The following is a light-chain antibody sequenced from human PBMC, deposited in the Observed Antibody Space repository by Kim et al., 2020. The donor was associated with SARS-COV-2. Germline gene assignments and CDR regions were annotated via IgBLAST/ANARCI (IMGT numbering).Light chain of an antibody. CDR3: QVWDSSSDHWV. CDR2: YES. J-gene: IGLJ3*02. Sequence: PGKQDKITCGGNTIGRKSVHWYQQKPGRAPVLVIYYESDRPSGIPERFSGSNSGNTATLTISRVEAGDEADYYCQVWDSSSDHWVFGGGTQLTVL. V-gene: IGLV3-21*04. CDR1: TIGRKS.